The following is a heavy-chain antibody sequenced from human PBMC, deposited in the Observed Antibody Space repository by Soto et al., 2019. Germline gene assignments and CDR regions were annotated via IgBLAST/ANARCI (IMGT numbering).Heavy chain of an antibody. D-gene: IGHD3-10*01. CDR1: GFTFDSYG. CDR2: ISYDGSNK. J-gene: IGHJ4*02. V-gene: IGHV3-30*18. CDR3: AQGNYYGSGNCNY. Sequence: QVQLVESGGGVVQSGGSLRLSCAASGFTFDSYGLHWVRQAPGKGLEWVAVISYDGSNKYYADSVKGRFTISRDNSRNTLYLEMNSLRAEDTAVYYCAQGNYYGSGNCNYWGQGTLVTVSS.